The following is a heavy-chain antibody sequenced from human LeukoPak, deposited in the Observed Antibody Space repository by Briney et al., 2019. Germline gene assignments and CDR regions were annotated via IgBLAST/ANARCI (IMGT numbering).Heavy chain of an antibody. CDR3: ARLGSGWGLDY. D-gene: IGHD6-19*01. CDR1: RFTFSSYG. J-gene: IGHJ4*02. V-gene: IGHV3-33*01. CDR2: IWYDGSNK. Sequence: PGRSLRLSCAASRFTFSSYGMHWVRQAPGKGLEWVAVIWYDGSNKYYADSVKGRFTISRDNSKNTLYLQMNSLRAEDTAVYYCARLGSGWGLDYWGQGTLVTVSS.